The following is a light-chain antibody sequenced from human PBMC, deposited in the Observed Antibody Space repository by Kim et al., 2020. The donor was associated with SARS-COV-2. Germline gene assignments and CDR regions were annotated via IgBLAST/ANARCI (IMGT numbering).Light chain of an antibody. CDR2: AAS. CDR3: QQYVSWPLT. Sequence: VSPGDRATLPCRASQSLGSALAWYQQKPGRAPRLLIHAASIRVSDFPARFSGSGSGTEFTLTISSLQSEDFAVYYCQQYVSWPLTFGGGTKVDIK. J-gene: IGKJ4*01. CDR1: QSLGSA. V-gene: IGKV3-15*01.